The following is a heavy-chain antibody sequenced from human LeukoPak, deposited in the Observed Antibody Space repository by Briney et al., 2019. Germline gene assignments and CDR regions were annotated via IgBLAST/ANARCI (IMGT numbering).Heavy chain of an antibody. CDR1: GITFRSYW. D-gene: IGHD2-15*01. Sequence: PGGSLRLSCAASGITFRSYWMHWVRQAPGKGLVWVSRISSDGSSTSYADSVKGRFTISRDNAKNTLYLQMNSLRAEDTAVYYCARDTGGGSNWIDPWGQGTLVTVSS. CDR3: ARDTGGGSNWIDP. CDR2: ISSDGSST. V-gene: IGHV3-74*01. J-gene: IGHJ5*02.